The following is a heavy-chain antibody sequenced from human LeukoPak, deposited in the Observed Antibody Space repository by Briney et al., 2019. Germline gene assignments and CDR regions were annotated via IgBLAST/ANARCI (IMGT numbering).Heavy chain of an antibody. CDR1: GFTFSSYA. CDR2: ISYDGSNK. D-gene: IGHD3-9*01. V-gene: IGHV3-30*04. Sequence: PGGSLRLSCAASGFTFSSYAMRWVRQAPGKGLEWVAVISYDGSNKYYADSVKGRFTISRDNSKNTLYLQMNSLRAEDTAVYYCARGSYDILTGYPYYFDYWGQGTLVTVSS. J-gene: IGHJ4*02. CDR3: ARGSYDILTGYPYYFDY.